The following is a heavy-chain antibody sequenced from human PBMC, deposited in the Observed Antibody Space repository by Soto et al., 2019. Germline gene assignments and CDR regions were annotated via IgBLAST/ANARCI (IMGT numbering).Heavy chain of an antibody. CDR2: INAYNGNR. J-gene: IGHJ4*02. D-gene: IGHD3-16*01. Sequence: QVQLVQSGAEVKKPGASVKVSCKASGYTFTNYGISWVRQAPGQGLEWMGWINAYNGNRNYAQKLQGRVTMTTDTSTSTGYMELRGLRSDETAVYYCARGWFGVDYWGQGTLVTVSS. V-gene: IGHV1-18*01. CDR3: ARGWFGVDY. CDR1: GYTFTNYG.